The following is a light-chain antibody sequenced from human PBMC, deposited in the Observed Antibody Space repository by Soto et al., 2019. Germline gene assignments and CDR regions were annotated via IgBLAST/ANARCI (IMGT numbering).Light chain of an antibody. CDR1: LSVSSN. Sequence: EIVMTQSPSTLSVSPRERATLSCSASLSVSSNLAWDQQNPGQAPRLLIYGASTRATGIPARVSGSGSGTEFTLTISSLQSEDFAVYYCQQYNNWPPTWTFGQGTKVDI. V-gene: IGKV3-15*01. CDR3: QQYNNWPPTWT. CDR2: GAS. J-gene: IGKJ1*01.